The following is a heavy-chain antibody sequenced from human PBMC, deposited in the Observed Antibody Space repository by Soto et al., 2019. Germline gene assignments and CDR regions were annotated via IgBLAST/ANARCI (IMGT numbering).Heavy chain of an antibody. V-gene: IGHV4-39*01. CDR2: IYYSGST. CDR1: GGSISSSSYY. CDR3: ARRPYSSGWTSRTPEDYFDY. Sequence: QLQLQESGPGLVKPSETLSLTCTVSGGSISSSSYYWGWIRQPPGKGLEWIGSIYYSGSTYHNPSLKSRVTISVDTSKNQFSLKLSSVTAADTAVYYCARRPYSSGWTSRTPEDYFDYWGQGTLVTVSS. J-gene: IGHJ4*02. D-gene: IGHD6-19*01.